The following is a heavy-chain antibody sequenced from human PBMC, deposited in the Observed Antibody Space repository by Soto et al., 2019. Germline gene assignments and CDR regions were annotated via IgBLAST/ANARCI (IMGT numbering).Heavy chain of an antibody. CDR3: TKGASTSCFSAFDL. J-gene: IGHJ3*01. V-gene: IGHV3-9*01. Sequence: ESGGGVVQPGRSLRLSCSASGFTFDDYDMNWVRQAPGKGLEWVSSISWNSGNIVYADSVRGRFTISRDNAKTSLHLQMNSLRAEDTALYYCTKGASTSCFSAFDLWGQGTMVTVSS. CDR2: ISWNSGNI. D-gene: IGHD2-2*01. CDR1: GFTFDDYD.